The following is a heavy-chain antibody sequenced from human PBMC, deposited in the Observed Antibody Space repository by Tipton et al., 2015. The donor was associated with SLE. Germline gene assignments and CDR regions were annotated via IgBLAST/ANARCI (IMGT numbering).Heavy chain of an antibody. CDR3: VRVWDYGDAFDL. J-gene: IGHJ3*01. D-gene: IGHD4-17*01. CDR2: ISYTGNT. V-gene: IGHV4-59*02. CDR1: GASVSTHY. Sequence: TLSLTCTVSGASVSTHYWSWIRQPPGNGLEWSGYISYTGNTNFNPSRKSRVTMSVATSKNQISLKLSSVPAADTAVSYWVRVWDYGDAFDLWRQVTMVTVSP.